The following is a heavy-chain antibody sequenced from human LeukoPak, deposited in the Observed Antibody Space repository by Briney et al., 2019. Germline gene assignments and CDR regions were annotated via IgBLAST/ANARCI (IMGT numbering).Heavy chain of an antibody. V-gene: IGHV4-39*01. CDR1: SDSISSSSYY. D-gene: IGHD2-2*01. Sequence: KASETLSLTCTVSSDSISSSSYYWGWVRQPPGKGLEWIGKICYRGTTYYNPSLKSRVTISVDTSKTQSSLKLNSVTAADTAVYYCVRHDCTTASCNSFYGMDVWGQGTAITVSS. CDR2: ICYRGTT. CDR3: VRHDCTTASCNSFYGMDV. J-gene: IGHJ6*02.